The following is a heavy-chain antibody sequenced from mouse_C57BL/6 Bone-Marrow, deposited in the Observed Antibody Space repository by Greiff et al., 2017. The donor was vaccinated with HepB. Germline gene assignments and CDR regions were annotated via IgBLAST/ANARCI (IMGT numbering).Heavy chain of an antibody. Sequence: EVKLVESGGGLVQPGGSMKLSCVASGFTFSNYWMNWVRQSPEKGLEWVAQIRLKSDNYATHYAESVKGRFTISRDDSKSSVYLQMNNLRAEDTGMYYYTGLTKGVGFDYWGQGTTLTVSS. V-gene: IGHV6-3*01. CDR2: IRLKSDNYAT. CDR3: TGLTKGVGFDY. J-gene: IGHJ2*01. CDR1: GFTFSNYW. D-gene: IGHD1-1*01.